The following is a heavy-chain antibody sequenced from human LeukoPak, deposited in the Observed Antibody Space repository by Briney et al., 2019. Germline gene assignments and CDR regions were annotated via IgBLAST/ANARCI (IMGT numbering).Heavy chain of an antibody. CDR3: ARNSRSYYYYMDV. J-gene: IGHJ6*03. CDR2: INPNSGGT. Sequence: ASVKVSCKASGYTFTNYAIHWVRQAPGQGLEWMGWINPNSGGTNYAQKFQGRVTMTRDTSISTAYMELSRLRSDDTAVYYCARNSRSYYYYMDVWGKGTTVTVSS. CDR1: GYTFTNYA. D-gene: IGHD2/OR15-2a*01. V-gene: IGHV1-2*02.